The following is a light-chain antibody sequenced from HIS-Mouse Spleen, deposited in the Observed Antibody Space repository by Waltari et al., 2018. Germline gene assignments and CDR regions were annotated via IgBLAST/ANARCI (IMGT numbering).Light chain of an antibody. V-gene: IGLV2-23*01. Sequence: QSALTQPASVSGSPGQSITISCTGTSSDVGSYNLVSWYQQHPGKAPKLMIYEGSKRASGVDNRFCGSKAGNTASLTIAVLQAEDEADYYCCSYAGSSTWVFGGGTKLTVL. J-gene: IGLJ3*02. CDR2: EGS. CDR3: CSYAGSSTWV. CDR1: SSDVGSYNL.